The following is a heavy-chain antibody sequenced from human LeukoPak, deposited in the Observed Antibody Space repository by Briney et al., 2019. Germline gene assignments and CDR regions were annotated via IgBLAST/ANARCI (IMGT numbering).Heavy chain of an antibody. D-gene: IGHD3-22*01. Sequence: SETLSLTCTVSGGSISSSSYYWGWIRQPPGKGLEWIGGIYYNGSTYYNPSLKSRVTISVDTSKNQFSLKLSSVTAADTAVYYCARHLRTLTMIVVVIPDYWGQGTLVTVSS. CDR1: GGSISSSSYY. J-gene: IGHJ4*02. CDR2: IYYNGST. V-gene: IGHV4-39*01. CDR3: ARHLRTLTMIVVVIPDY.